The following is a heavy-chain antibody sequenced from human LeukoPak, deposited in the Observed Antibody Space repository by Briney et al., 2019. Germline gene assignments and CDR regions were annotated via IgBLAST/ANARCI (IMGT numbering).Heavy chain of an antibody. CDR2: IKQDGSEK. J-gene: IGHJ6*02. V-gene: IGHV3-7*01. D-gene: IGHD2-2*01. CDR1: GFTFSSYW. CDR3: ARTYQPLLGYYYYGMDV. Sequence: PGGSLRLSCAASGFTFSSYWMSWVRQAPGKGLEWVANIKQDGSEKYYVDSVKGRFTISRDNAKNSLYLQMNSLRAEDTAVYYCARTYQPLLGYYYYGMDVWGQGTTVTVSS.